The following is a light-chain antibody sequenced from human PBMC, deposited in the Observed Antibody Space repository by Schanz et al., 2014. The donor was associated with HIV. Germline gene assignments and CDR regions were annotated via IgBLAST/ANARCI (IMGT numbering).Light chain of an antibody. CDR2: ANN. CDR1: TSNIGDNY. Sequence: QSVLTQPPSVSAAPGQKVTISCSGSTSNIGDNYVSWYQQFPGTAPKLLIYANNNRPSGVPDRFSGSKSGTSASLAITGLQAEDEADYYCQSFDSWVSGVVFGGGTKLTVL. V-gene: IGLV1-40*01. J-gene: IGLJ2*01. CDR3: QSFDSWVSGVV.